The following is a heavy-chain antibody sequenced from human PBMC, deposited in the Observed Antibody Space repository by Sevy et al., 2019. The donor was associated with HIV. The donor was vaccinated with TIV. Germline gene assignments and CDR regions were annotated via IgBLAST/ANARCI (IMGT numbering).Heavy chain of an antibody. CDR1: GFIFSNYA. J-gene: IGHJ4*02. CDR2: ISRSGVRT. V-gene: IGHV3-23*01. Sequence: GGSLRLSCAASGFIFSNYAMNWVRQAPGKGLEWVSSISRSGVRTYYADSVKGRFAISRDNSNNTLYLQVDNLRGEDTAVYYCAKDYCHDSSGYSYYFDHWGQGTLVTVSS. CDR3: AKDYCHDSSGYSYYFDH. D-gene: IGHD3-22*01.